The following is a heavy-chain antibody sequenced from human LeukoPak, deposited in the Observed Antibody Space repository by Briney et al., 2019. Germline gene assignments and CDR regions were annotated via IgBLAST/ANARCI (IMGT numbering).Heavy chain of an antibody. Sequence: GASVKVSCKASGYTFTNYDINWVRQAAGQGLEWMGWVSPKSGNTGYAQKFQGRLTMTRDTSISTVYMELSSLRSEDTAVYYCARVESSNSAYYYYYYGMDVWGQGTTVTVSS. CDR1: GYTFTNYD. D-gene: IGHD6-13*01. J-gene: IGHJ6*02. CDR3: ARVESSNSAYYYYYYGMDV. V-gene: IGHV1-8*01. CDR2: VSPKSGNT.